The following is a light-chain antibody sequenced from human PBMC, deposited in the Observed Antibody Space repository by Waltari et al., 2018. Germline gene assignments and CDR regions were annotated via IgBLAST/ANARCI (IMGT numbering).Light chain of an antibody. V-gene: IGLV2-14*01. Sequence: QSALTQPASVSGSPGQSITISCTGTYSYIGSYNYVSWYQQHPGKAPKLMIYEVTNRPSGLSNRFSGSKSGNTASLTITELQAEDEADYYCSSYAGNDLVIFGGGTKLTVL. CDR2: EVT. J-gene: IGLJ2*01. CDR1: YSYIGSYNY. CDR3: SSYAGNDLVI.